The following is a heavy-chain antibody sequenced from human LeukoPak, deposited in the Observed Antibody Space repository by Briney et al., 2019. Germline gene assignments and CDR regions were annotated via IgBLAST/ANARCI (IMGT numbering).Heavy chain of an antibody. CDR3: APSGRFGEYFDF. CDR1: GYTFTGYY. J-gene: IGHJ4*02. V-gene: IGHV1-2*02. Sequence: ASLKVSCKSSGYTFTGYYMHWVRQAPGQGLEWMGWINPSSGGTSYAQKFQGRVTMTRDASISTAYMELSRLRSEDTAVYYCAPSGRFGEYFDFWGQGTLVTVSS. D-gene: IGHD3-10*01. CDR2: INPSSGGT.